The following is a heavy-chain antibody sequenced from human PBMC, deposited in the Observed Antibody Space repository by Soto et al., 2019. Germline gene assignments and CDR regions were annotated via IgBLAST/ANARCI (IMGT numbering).Heavy chain of an antibody. J-gene: IGHJ3*01. CDR3: VRSPLAGPLPDDVLDE. Sequence: QMQLVQSGTEVKKTGSSVKISCKASGYSFTYRYLHWVRQAPGQPFEWMGWITVYNGDTKYAQRFQHRVTITRETFLTAVYMEMRTLTSEDTAMYYCVRSPLAGPLPDDVLDEWGQGTMVTVSS. CDR1: GYSFTYRY. V-gene: IGHV1-45*02. CDR2: ITVYNGDT.